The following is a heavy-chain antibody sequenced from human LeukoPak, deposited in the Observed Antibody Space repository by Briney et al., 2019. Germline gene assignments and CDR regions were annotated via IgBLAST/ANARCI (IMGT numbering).Heavy chain of an antibody. CDR3: ARTPLSPYDSSGYGDY. CDR1: GFTFSSYE. J-gene: IGHJ4*02. CDR2: ISSSGSTI. D-gene: IGHD3-22*01. Sequence: GGSLRLSCAASGFTFSSYEMNWVRQAPGKGLEWVSYISSSGSTIHYADSVKGRFTISRDNAKNSLYLQMNSLRAEDTAVYYCARTPLSPYDSSGYGDYWGQGTLVTVSS. V-gene: IGHV3-48*03.